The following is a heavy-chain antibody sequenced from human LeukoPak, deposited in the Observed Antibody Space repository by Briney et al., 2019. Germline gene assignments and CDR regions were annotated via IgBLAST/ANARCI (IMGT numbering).Heavy chain of an antibody. J-gene: IGHJ4*02. CDR1: GGSIISSSHY. V-gene: IGHV4-39*01. Sequence: SETLSLTCNVSGGSIISSSHYWGWIRQPPGKGLEWIGSRYNTGSSYYNPSLQSRVTISADASKNQFSLKLSSVTTADTAVYYCARLTWTNADDSWGQGTLVSVSS. CDR2: RYNTGSS. D-gene: IGHD1-1*01. CDR3: ARLTWTNADDS.